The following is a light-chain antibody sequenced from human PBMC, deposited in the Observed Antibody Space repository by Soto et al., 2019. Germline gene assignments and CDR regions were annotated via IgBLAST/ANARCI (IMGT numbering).Light chain of an antibody. J-gene: IGKJ5*01. CDR2: GAS. V-gene: IGKV3-20*01. CDR3: QQYHNWPPAIT. Sequence: EMELNQSAGTLSLYPGGRATLSYLASQSVSSSYLAWYQHKPGQAPRLRIYGASSRATAIPDRFSGSGSGTDFTLTISSLQSEHFAVYYCQQYHNWPPAITFGQGTRVEIK. CDR1: QSVSSSY.